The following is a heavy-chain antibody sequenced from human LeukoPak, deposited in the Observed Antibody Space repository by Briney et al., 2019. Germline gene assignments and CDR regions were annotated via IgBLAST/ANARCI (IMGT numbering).Heavy chain of an antibody. CDR2: IWYDGSKK. D-gene: IGHD3-9*01. J-gene: IGHJ5*02. CDR3: ARAYYFDWLLLAWFDP. Sequence: PGGSLRLSCAAAGFTFSSYGMHWVRQAPGKGLEWVAVIWYDGSKKYYADSVKGRFTISRDNSKNTLYLQMNSLTAEDTAVYYCARAYYFDWLLLAWFDPWGQGTLVTVSS. CDR1: GFTFSSYG. V-gene: IGHV3-33*01.